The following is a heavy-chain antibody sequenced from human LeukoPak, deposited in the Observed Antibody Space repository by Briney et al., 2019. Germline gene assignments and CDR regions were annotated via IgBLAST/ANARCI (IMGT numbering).Heavy chain of an antibody. CDR1: GFTLSSYW. V-gene: IGHV3-7*01. D-gene: IGHD1-26*01. CDR2: IKQDGSEK. J-gene: IGHJ6*03. Sequence: GGSLRLSCAASGFTLSSYWMSWVRQAPGKGLEWVANIKQDGSEKYYVDSVKGRLTISRDNAKNSLYLQMNSLRAEGTAVYYCARGGSYWERNYYYYYMDVWGKGTTVTVSS. CDR3: ARGGSYWERNYYYYYMDV.